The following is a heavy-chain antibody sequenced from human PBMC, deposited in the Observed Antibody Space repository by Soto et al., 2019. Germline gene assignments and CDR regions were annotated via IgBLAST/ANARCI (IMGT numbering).Heavy chain of an antibody. Sequence: QITLRESGPTLVKPTQTLTLTCTFSGFSLTTRPVGVGWIRQSPGKALEWLEFAYWDDDNRYSPSLRSRLTVTKHTSKNQAVLTMANVDPVDTATYFCAHRLHRGDWNGGFFDYWGQGTLDTVSS. D-gene: IGHD2-21*02. CDR2: AYWDDDN. J-gene: IGHJ4*02. V-gene: IGHV2-5*02. CDR1: GFSLTTRPVG. CDR3: AHRLHRGDWNGGFFDY.